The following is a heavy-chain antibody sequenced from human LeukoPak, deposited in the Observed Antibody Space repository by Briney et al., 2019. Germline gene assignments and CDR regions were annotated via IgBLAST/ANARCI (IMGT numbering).Heavy chain of an antibody. Sequence: PGGSLRLSCAASGFTFSSYAMSWVRQAPGKGLEWVSTINGNGGSTYYADSVKGRFTISRDISKNTLYLQMNSLRAEDTAVYYCARAPRGFQWFVEFWGQGTLVTVSS. CDR2: INGNGGST. D-gene: IGHD3-10*01. V-gene: IGHV3-23*01. CDR3: ARAPRGFQWFVEF. CDR1: GFTFSSYA. J-gene: IGHJ4*02.